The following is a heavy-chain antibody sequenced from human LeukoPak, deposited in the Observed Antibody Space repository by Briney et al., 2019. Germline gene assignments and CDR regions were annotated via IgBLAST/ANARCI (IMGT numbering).Heavy chain of an antibody. CDR3: ARGVQYVVSQHGNWFDP. CDR1: GGSISSGGYS. V-gene: IGHV4-30-2*01. Sequence: ASQTLSLTCAVSGGSISSGGYSWGWIRQPPGKGLEWIGYIYYSGSTYYNPSLKSRVTISVDRSKNQFSLKLSSVTAADTAVYYCARGVQYVVSQHGNWFDPWGQGTLVTVSS. CDR2: IYYSGST. J-gene: IGHJ5*02. D-gene: IGHD1-1*01.